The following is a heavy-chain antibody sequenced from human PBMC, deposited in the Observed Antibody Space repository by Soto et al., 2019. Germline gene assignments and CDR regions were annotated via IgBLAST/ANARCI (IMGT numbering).Heavy chain of an antibody. V-gene: IGHV4-59*01. J-gene: IGHJ4*02. CDR3: ARGRPWELYDY. Sequence: TSETLSLTCTVSGVSISNYYWSWIRQPPGKGLEWIGYIYYSGSTNYNPSLKSRVTISVDTSKNQFSLRLSSMTGADTAMYYCARGRPWELYDYWGQGALVTVSS. D-gene: IGHD1-26*01. CDR1: GVSISNYY. CDR2: IYYSGST.